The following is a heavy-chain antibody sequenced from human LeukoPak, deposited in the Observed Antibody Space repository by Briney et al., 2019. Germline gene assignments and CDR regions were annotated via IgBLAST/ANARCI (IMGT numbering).Heavy chain of an antibody. CDR3: AREPRTIGYYFDY. D-gene: IGHD1-1*01. J-gene: IGHJ4*02. Sequence: PSQTLSLTCAVSGGSISSGGYSWSWIRQPPGKGLEWIGYIYYSGSTYYNPSLKSRVTISVDTSKNQFSLKLSSVTAADTAVYYCAREPRTIGYYFDYWGQGTLVTVSS. CDR2: IYYSGST. CDR1: GGSISSGGYS. V-gene: IGHV4-30-2*05.